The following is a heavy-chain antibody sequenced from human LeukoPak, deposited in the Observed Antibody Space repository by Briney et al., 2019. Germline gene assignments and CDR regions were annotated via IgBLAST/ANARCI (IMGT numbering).Heavy chain of an antibody. Sequence: GGSLRLSCGASGFTFSTYGMSWVRQAPGKGLEWVSAISGSGGNTYYADSVKGRFTISRDNSKNTLYLQMNSLRAEDTAVYYCARRAGGYSHPYDYWGQGILVTVSS. CDR2: ISGSGGNT. CDR3: ARRAGGYSHPYDY. CDR1: GFTFSTYG. J-gene: IGHJ4*02. D-gene: IGHD4-23*01. V-gene: IGHV3-23*01.